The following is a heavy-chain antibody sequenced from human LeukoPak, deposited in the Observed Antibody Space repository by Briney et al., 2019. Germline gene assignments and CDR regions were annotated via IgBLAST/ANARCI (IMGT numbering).Heavy chain of an antibody. D-gene: IGHD3-22*01. CDR2: IYSGGST. CDR1: GFTVSSNY. V-gene: IGHV3-53*01. Sequence: GGSLRLSCAASGFTVSSNYMSWVRQAPGKGLEWVSVIYSGGSTYYADSVKGRFTISRDNSKNTLYLQMNSLRAEDTAVYYCARGPPNYYDSSGYYLYYFDYWGQGTLVTVSS. J-gene: IGHJ4*02. CDR3: ARGPPNYYDSSGYYLYYFDY.